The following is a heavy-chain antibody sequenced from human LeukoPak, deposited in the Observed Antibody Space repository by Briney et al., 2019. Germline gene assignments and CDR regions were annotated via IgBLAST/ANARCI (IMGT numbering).Heavy chain of an antibody. CDR1: GGSISTYY. J-gene: IGHJ4*02. Sequence: PSETLSLTCTVSGGSISTYYWSWIRQPPGKGLEWIGYIHYSGSTYYNPSLTSRVTISIDTSKNQLSLRLSSVTAADTAVYYCARTGLGYWGQGTLVTVSS. D-gene: IGHD3-10*01. V-gene: IGHV4-59*01. CDR3: ARTGLGY. CDR2: IHYSGST.